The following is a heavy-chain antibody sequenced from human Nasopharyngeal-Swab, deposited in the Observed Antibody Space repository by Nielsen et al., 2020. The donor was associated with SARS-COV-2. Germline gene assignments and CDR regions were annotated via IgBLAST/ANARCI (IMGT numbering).Heavy chain of an antibody. CDR2: IKQDGSEK. CDR1: GFTFSSYW. CDR3: ARDGIAAAGNYHYYGMDV. J-gene: IGHJ6*02. D-gene: IGHD6-13*01. V-gene: IGHV3-7*01. Sequence: GGSLRLSCAASGFTFSSYWMSWVRQAPGKGLEWGANIKQDGSEKCYVDSVKGRFTISSDNAKKPLYLQMNSLRAEDTAVYYCARDGIAAAGNYHYYGMDVWGQGTTVTVSS.